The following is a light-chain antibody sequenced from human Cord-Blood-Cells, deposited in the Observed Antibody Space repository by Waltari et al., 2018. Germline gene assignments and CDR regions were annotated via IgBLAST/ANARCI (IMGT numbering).Light chain of an antibody. CDR3: CSYAGSYTFCV. CDR1: SSDVGCYNY. CDR2: DVS. J-gene: IGLJ1*01. V-gene: IGLV2-11*01. Sequence: QSALTQPRSVSGSPGPSVTISCTGTSSDVGCYNYVSWYQQHPGKAPKLMIYDVSKRPSGVPDRFSGSKSSKPASLTISGLQAEDEAEYYCCSYAGSYTFCVFGTGTKVTVL.